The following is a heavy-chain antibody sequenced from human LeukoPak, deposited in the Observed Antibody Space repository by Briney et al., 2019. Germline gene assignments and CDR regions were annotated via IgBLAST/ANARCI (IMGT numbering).Heavy chain of an antibody. V-gene: IGHV3-23*01. Sequence: GGSLRLSCAASGFTFSSYAMSWVRQAPGKGLEWVSAISGSGGSTYYADSVKGRFTISRDNSKNTLYLQMNSLRAEDTAVYYCARGSGPADSSSWYRYYYYYGMDVWGQGTTVTVSS. CDR2: ISGSGGST. J-gene: IGHJ6*02. CDR1: GFTFSSYA. CDR3: ARGSGPADSSSWYRYYYYYGMDV. D-gene: IGHD6-13*01.